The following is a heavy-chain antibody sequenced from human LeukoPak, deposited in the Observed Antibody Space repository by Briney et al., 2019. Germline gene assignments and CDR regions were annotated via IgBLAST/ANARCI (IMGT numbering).Heavy chain of an antibody. J-gene: IGHJ4*02. CDR2: IYSDGNT. V-gene: IGHV3-66*01. CDR3: TRGHYSKTL. D-gene: IGHD6-13*01. CDR1: GFIVSDKY. Sequence: TGGSLRLSCAASGFIVSDKYMSWVRQAPGKGLEWISVIYSDGNTYYSDSVKGRFTISRDNSKNTLLLQMNILRVEDTAVYYCTRGHYSKTLGGQGTLVTVSS.